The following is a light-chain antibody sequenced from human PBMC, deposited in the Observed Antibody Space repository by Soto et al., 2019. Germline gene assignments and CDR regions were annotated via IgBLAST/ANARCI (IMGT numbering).Light chain of an antibody. CDR1: QSISSW. J-gene: IGKJ1*01. CDR3: QQYESYSWT. V-gene: IGKV1-5*01. Sequence: DINMPRTTSALCASVGDRVTTSWRPSQSISSWLAWYQQKPGTAPKLLIYDASSLESGVPSRFSGSGSGTEFPLTISCLQPDDFATYWCQQYESYSWTVPQGTKVDI. CDR2: DAS.